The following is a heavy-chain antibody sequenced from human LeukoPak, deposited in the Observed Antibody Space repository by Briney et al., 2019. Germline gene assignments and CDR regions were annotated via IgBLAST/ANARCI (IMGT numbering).Heavy chain of an antibody. V-gene: IGHV4-59*01. J-gene: IGHJ4*02. Sequence: SETLSLTCTVSGGSISSYSWSWIRQPPGKGLEWIGYIYYSGSTNYNPSLKSRVTISIDTSKNQFSLKLSSVTAADTAVYYCATHPPRLCTGGSCSDYWGQGTLVTVSS. CDR1: GGSISSYS. CDR2: IYYSGST. CDR3: ATHPPRLCTGGSCSDY. D-gene: IGHD2-15*01.